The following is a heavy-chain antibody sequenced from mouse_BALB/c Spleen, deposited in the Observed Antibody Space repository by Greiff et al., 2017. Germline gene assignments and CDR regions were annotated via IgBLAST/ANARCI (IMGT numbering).Heavy chain of an antibody. J-gene: IGHJ3*01. Sequence: VQLQQSGPELVKPGASVKISCKASGYTFTDYNMHWVKQSHGKSLEWIGYIYPYNGGTGYNQKFKSKATLTVDNSSSTAYMELRSLTSEDSAVYYCARNYGSSTSFAYWGQGTLVTVSA. CDR3: ARNYGSSTSFAY. CDR1: GYTFTDYN. D-gene: IGHD1-1*01. V-gene: IGHV1S29*02. CDR2: IYPYNGGT.